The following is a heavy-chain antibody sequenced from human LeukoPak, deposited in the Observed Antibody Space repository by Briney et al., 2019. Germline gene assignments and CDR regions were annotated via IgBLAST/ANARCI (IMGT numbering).Heavy chain of an antibody. CDR2: ISSSSSYI. V-gene: IGHV3-11*06. J-gene: IGHJ4*02. CDR3: ARVPKVATFDY. D-gene: IGHD5-12*01. CDR1: GFTFSDYY. Sequence: GSLRLSCAASGFTFSDYYMSWIRQAPGKGLEWVSSISSSSSYIYYADSVKGRFTISRDNAKNSLYLQMNSLRAEDTAVYYCARVPKVATFDYWGQGTLVTVSS.